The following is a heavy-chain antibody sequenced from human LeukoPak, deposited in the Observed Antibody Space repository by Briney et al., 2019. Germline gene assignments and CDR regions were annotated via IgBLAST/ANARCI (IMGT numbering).Heavy chain of an antibody. CDR3: ARDIHSSRFDY. CDR2: IDSSGSYI. CDR1: GFIFNYYT. D-gene: IGHD1-26*01. Sequence: GSLRLSRAASGFIFNYYTMNWVRQAPGKGPEWIASIDSSGSYIHYAASVKGRFTISRDNARDSVYLQMNNLRADDTAVYYCARDIHSSRFDYWGHGTLVTVSS. J-gene: IGHJ4*01. V-gene: IGHV3-21*01.